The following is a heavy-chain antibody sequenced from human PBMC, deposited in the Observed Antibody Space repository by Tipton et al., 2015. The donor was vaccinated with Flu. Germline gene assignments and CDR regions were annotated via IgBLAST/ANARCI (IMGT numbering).Heavy chain of an antibody. V-gene: IGHV4-38-2*01. Sequence: TLSLTCSVSGDSIGSDYYWGWIRQPPGKGLEWLGNIHRSGTTYYNPSLKSRVTISVDASKNQFTLRLSSVTAADTALYYCARGDYSNYVWEPKNWFDPWGEGTLVSVSS. CDR3: ARGDYSNYVWEPKNWFDP. D-gene: IGHD4-11*01. J-gene: IGHJ5*02. CDR2: IHRSGTT. CDR1: GDSIGSDYY.